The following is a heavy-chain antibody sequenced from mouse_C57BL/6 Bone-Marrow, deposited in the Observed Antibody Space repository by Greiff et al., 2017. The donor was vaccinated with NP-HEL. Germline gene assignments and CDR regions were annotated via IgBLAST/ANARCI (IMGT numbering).Heavy chain of an antibody. J-gene: IGHJ1*03. CDR2: ISDGGSYT. Sequence: DVMLVESGGGLVKPGGSLKLSCAASGFTFSSYAMSWVRQTPEKRLEWVATISDGGSYTYYPDNVKGRFTISRDNAKNNLYLQMSHLKSEDTAMYYCARDGINYGSSYWYFDVWGTGTTVTVSS. CDR3: ARDGINYGSSYWYFDV. CDR1: GFTFSSYA. D-gene: IGHD1-1*01. V-gene: IGHV5-4*01.